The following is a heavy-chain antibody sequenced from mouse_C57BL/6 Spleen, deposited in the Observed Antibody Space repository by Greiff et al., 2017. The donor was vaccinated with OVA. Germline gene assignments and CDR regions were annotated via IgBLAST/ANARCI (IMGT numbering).Heavy chain of an antibody. CDR1: GFTFSSYG. J-gene: IGHJ2*01. CDR3: ARGYYGNYDFDY. D-gene: IGHD2-1*01. CDR2: ISSGGSYT. V-gene: IGHV5-6*02. Sequence: DVKLVESGGDLVKPGGSLKLSCAASGFTFSSYGMPWVRQTPDKRLEWVATISSGGSYTYYPDSVKGRFTITRDNAKNTPYLQMSSLQSEDTAVYYCARGYYGNYDFDYWGQGTTLTVSS.